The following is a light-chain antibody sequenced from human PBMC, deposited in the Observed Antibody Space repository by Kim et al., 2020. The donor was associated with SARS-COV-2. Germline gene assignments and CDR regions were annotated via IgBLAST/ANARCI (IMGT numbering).Light chain of an antibody. Sequence: VAPGQTASITCSGDKLGDKYACWYQQRPGQSPVLVIYQDTKRPSGIPERFSGSNSGNTATLTISETQAMDEADYYCQAWHSSTVVFGGGTQLTVL. CDR3: QAWHSSTVV. CDR2: QDT. V-gene: IGLV3-1*01. J-gene: IGLJ2*01. CDR1: KLGDKY.